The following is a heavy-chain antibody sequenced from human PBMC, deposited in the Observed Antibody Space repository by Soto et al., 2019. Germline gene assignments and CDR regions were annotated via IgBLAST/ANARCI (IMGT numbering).Heavy chain of an antibody. J-gene: IGHJ6*03. CDR1: GFTFSSYA. CDR3: AKGGTVIYYYYYMDV. V-gene: IGHV3-23*01. Sequence: EVQLLESGGGLVQPGGSLRLSCAASGFTFSSYAMSWVRQAPGKGLKWVSAISGSGRSTYYADSVKGRFTIARDNSKNTLYLQMNSLRAEDTAVYYCAKGGTVIYYYYYMDVWGKGTTVTVSS. D-gene: IGHD4-17*01. CDR2: ISGSGRST.